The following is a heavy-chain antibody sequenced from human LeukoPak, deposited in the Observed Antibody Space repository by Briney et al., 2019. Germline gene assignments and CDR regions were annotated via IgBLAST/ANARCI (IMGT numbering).Heavy chain of an antibody. CDR1: GFTFSSYA. Sequence: GGSLRLSCAASGFTFSSYAMSWVRQAPGKGLEWVSAISGSGGSTYYADSVKGRFTISRDNSENTLYLQMNSLRAEDTAVYYCAKTRTSGYYYDSSGYHFDYWGQGTLVTVSS. CDR3: AKTRTSGYYYDSSGYHFDY. V-gene: IGHV3-23*01. CDR2: ISGSGGST. D-gene: IGHD3-22*01. J-gene: IGHJ4*02.